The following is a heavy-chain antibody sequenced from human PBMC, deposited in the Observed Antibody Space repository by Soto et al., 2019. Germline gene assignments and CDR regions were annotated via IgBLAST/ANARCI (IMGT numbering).Heavy chain of an antibody. CDR1: GGSISSGDYY. CDR2: IYYSGST. D-gene: IGHD5-18*01. CDR3: AREGKAPSRDTAMVTYFDY. J-gene: IGHJ4*02. V-gene: IGHV4-30-4*01. Sequence: QVQLQESGPGLVKPSQNLSLTCTVSGGSISSGDYYWSWIRQPPGKGLEWIGYIYYSGSTYYNPSLKSRVTISVDTSKNQFSLKLSSVTAADTAVYYCAREGKAPSRDTAMVTYFDYWGQGTLVTVSS.